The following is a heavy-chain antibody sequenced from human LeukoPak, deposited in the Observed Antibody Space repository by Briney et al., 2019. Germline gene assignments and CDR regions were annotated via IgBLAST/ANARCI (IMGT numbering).Heavy chain of an antibody. CDR3: TREWELPGTDFDY. V-gene: IGHV3-49*03. CDR2: IRSKAYGGTT. J-gene: IGHJ4*02. Sequence: PGGSLRLYCTASGFTFGDYATDWFRQAPGKGREWVGFIRSKAYGGTTEYATSVKGRFTISRDESKSIAYLQMNSLKTEDTAVYYCTREWELPGTDFDYWGQGTLVTVSS. D-gene: IGHD1-26*01. CDR1: GFTFGDYA.